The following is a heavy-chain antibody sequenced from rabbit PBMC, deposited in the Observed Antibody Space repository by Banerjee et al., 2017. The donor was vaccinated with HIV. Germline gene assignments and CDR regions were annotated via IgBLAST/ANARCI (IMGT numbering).Heavy chain of an antibody. CDR1: GFSFSNKYV. J-gene: IGHJ4*01. V-gene: IGHV1S45*01. CDR3: ARGGDDEWWYAFDL. D-gene: IGHD2-1*01. Sequence: QQQLEESGGGLVKPEGSLTLSCTASGFSFSNKYVMCWVRQAPGKGLEWIACINTSTGNTVYASWAKGRFTISKPSSTTVTLLMTSLTAADTATYFCARGGDDEWWYAFDLWGPGTLVTVS. CDR2: INTSTGNT.